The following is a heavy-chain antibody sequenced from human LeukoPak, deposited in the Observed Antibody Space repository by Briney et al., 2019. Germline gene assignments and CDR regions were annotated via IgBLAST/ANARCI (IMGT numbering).Heavy chain of an antibody. CDR2: INPNGGGT. V-gene: IGHV1-2*06. D-gene: IGHD4-17*01. Sequence: ASVQVSCKASGYTFTDYYMHWVRQAPGQGPEWLGRINPNGGGTKFAQTFQDRVTMTRDTSINTAYMELSKLRSNDTAVYYCARSTTTMTTGGFDYWGQGTLVTVSS. J-gene: IGHJ4*02. CDR3: ARSTTTMTTGGFDY. CDR1: GYTFTDYY.